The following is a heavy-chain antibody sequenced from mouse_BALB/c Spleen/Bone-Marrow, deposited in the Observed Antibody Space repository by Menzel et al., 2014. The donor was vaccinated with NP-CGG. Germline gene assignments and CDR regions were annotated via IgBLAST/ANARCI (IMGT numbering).Heavy chain of an antibody. Sequence: GNVVESGPGLVAPSQSLSITCTVSGFSLTSYGVHWVRQPPGKGLEWLGGIWAGGSTNYNSALMSRLSISKDNSKSKVFLKMNSLQTDDTAMYYCARDRGGSYWGQGTLVTVSA. CDR2: IWAGGST. CDR1: GFSLTSYG. V-gene: IGHV2-9*02. CDR3: ARDRGGSY. J-gene: IGHJ3*01.